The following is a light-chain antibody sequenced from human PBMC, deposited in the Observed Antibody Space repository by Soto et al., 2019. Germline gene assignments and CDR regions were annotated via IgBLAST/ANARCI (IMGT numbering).Light chain of an antibody. CDR3: HQYGSVPLT. V-gene: IGKV3-20*01. CDR1: QSVSTSY. Sequence: EIVLTQSPGTLSLSPEERATLSCRATQSVSTSYLAWYQQKPGQAPRLLIYGASSRATGIPDRFSGSGSGADFTLTISILEPEDFAVYYCHQYGSVPLTFGGGTKVEIK. J-gene: IGKJ4*01. CDR2: GAS.